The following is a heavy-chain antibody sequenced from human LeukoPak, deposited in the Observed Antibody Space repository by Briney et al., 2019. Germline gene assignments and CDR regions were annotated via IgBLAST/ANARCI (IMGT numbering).Heavy chain of an antibody. J-gene: IGHJ6*02. CDR1: GGSISSYY. CDR3: AREEKSGELGDYYYGMDV. D-gene: IGHD1-7*01. V-gene: IGHV4-4*07. CDR2: IYTSGST. Sequence: SETLSLTCTVSGGSISSYYWSWIRQPAGKGLEWTGRIYTSGSTNYNPSLKSRVTMSVDTSKNQFSLKLSSVTAADTAVYYCAREEKSGELGDYYYGMDVWGQGTTVTVTS.